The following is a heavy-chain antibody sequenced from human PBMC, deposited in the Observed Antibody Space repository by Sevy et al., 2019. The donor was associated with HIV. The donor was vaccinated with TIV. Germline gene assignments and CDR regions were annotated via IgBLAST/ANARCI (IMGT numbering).Heavy chain of an antibody. V-gene: IGHV3-30*04. CDR1: GFTFSDYT. D-gene: IGHD3-10*01. CDR3: TRVRGLLGWFDS. Sequence: GGYLRLSCAASGFTFSDYTIHWVRQAPGKGLEWVAVISYDGSRTSYADSVKGRFTISRDNSKNTLFLQMNSLRAADTAVYYCTRVRGLLGWFDSWGQGTLVTVSS. J-gene: IGHJ5*01. CDR2: ISYDGSRT.